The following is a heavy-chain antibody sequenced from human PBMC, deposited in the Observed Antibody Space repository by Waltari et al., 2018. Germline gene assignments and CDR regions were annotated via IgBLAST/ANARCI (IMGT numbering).Heavy chain of an antibody. V-gene: IGHV4-59*11. CDR2: IYYSGST. D-gene: IGHD2-15*01. Sequence: QVQLQESGPGLVKPSETLSLTCTVSGGSISSHYWSWIRKPPGKGLEWIGYIYYSGSTNYNPSLKSRVTISVDTSKNQFSLKLSSVTAADTAVYYCAREYCSGGSCYFTLDYWGQGTLVTVSS. J-gene: IGHJ4*02. CDR1: GGSISSHY. CDR3: AREYCSGGSCYFTLDY.